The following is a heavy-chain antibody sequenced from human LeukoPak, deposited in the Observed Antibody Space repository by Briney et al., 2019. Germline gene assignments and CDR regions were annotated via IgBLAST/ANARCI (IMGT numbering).Heavy chain of an antibody. V-gene: IGHV1-69*06. CDR2: IIPIFGTA. J-gene: IGHJ3*02. D-gene: IGHD3-10*01. CDR3: ASEYGSGSYYNAAFDI. Sequence: GASVKLSCTASGGTFSSYAISWVRQAPGQGLEWMGGIIPIFGTANYAQKFQGRVTITADKSTSTAYMELSSLRSEDTAVYYCASEYGSGSYYNAAFDIWGQGTMVTVSS. CDR1: GGTFSSYA.